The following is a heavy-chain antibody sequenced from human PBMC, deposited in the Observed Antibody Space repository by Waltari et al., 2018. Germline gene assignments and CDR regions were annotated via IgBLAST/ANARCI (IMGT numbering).Heavy chain of an antibody. CDR1: GFTFTKAW. CDR2: IKSEGDGGTT. Sequence: EVQLVESGGGLVKPGGSLRLSCVVSGFTFTKAWMSWVRQGPGKGLEVVGRIKSEGDGGTTDYATPLKGRISLSRDDSKNTVYLQRNTLKAEDTGVYFCATDYGDFLGVWGPGTTVTV. D-gene: IGHD3-10*01. J-gene: IGHJ6*02. V-gene: IGHV3-15*01. CDR3: ATDYGDFLGV.